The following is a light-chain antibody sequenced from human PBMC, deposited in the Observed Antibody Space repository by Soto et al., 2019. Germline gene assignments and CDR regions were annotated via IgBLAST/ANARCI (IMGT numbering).Light chain of an antibody. Sequence: QSVLTQPASVSGSPGQSITISCTGTSSDVGNYNLVSWYQHHPGKAPKLMIYEDIKRPSGVSNRFSASKSGNTASLTISGLQADDEADYYCCSYAGSITFVVFGGGTKLTVL. CDR2: EDI. V-gene: IGLV2-23*02. CDR1: SSDVGNYNL. CDR3: CSYAGSITFVV. J-gene: IGLJ2*01.